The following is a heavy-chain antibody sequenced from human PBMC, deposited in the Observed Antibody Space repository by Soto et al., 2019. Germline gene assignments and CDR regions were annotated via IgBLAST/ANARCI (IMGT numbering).Heavy chain of an antibody. D-gene: IGHD4-17*01. V-gene: IGHV2-5*02. CDR1: GFSLNTSGVG. Sequence: QITLKESGPPLVKPTQTLTLTCTFSGFSLNTSGVGVGWIRQPPGKALEWLALIYWDDDKRYSPSLKSRPTIPKDTSENQVVLTMTNIDPVDTGKYYCVHRPYGDYPIAYWGQGTLVTVSS. CDR2: IYWDDDK. J-gene: IGHJ4*02. CDR3: VHRPYGDYPIAY.